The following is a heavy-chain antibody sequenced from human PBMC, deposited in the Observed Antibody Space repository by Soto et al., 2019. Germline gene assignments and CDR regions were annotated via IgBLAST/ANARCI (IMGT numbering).Heavy chain of an antibody. J-gene: IGHJ6*02. D-gene: IGHD3-22*01. CDR1: GGTFRSYS. CDR2: IIPIFDIT. CDR3: ARPDEGGYSSKHHYYYALDV. Sequence: SVKVSCKASGGTFRSYSISWVRQAPGQGLEWMGGIIPIFDITNYAQKFQGRVTITADESTSTAYMELSSLGSDDTAVYYCARPDEGGYSSKHHYYYALDVWGQGTTVTVSS. V-gene: IGHV1-69*13.